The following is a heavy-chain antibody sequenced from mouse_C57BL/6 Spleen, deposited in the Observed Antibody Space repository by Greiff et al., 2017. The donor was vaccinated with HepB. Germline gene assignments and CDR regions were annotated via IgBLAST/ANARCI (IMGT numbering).Heavy chain of an antibody. Sequence: VQLQQSGPELVKPGASVKISCKASGYTFTDYYMNWVKQSHGKSLEWIGDINPNNGGTSYNQKFKGKATLTVDKSSSTAYMELRSLTSEDSAVYYCATLLGYFDYWGQGTTLTVSS. J-gene: IGHJ2*01. V-gene: IGHV1-26*01. CDR1: GYTFTDYY. CDR3: ATLLGYFDY. CDR2: INPNNGGT. D-gene: IGHD1-1*01.